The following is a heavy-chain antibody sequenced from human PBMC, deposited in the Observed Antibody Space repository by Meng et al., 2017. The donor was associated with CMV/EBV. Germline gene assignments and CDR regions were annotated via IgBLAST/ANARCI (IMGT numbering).Heavy chain of an antibody. J-gene: IGHJ5*02. D-gene: IGHD2-15*01. CDR2: TYYRSTWYN. Sequence: NTSASNFIPPSPSRGLESLARTYYRSTWYNAYAVSVKSRITITPDTSTPQFSLLLNSVTPEDTAVYYCSRESGAVVVAAPLPSWFDPWGQGTLVTVSS. CDR1: NTSA. V-gene: IGHV6-1*01. CDR3: SRESGAVVVAAPLPSWFDP.